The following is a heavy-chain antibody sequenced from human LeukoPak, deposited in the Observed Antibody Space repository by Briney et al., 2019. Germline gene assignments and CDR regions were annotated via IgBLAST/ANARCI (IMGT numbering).Heavy chain of an antibody. D-gene: IGHD4-23*01. Sequence: GGSLRLSCTASGFNFGDYAMSWFRQAPGKGLEWVGFIRSKAHGGTTEYAASVKGKFTISRNDSKSIAYLQMNSLKIDDTAVYYCSRDDDYAGPFDYWGQGTLVTVSS. J-gene: IGHJ4*02. V-gene: IGHV3-49*03. CDR3: SRDDDYAGPFDY. CDR1: GFNFGDYA. CDR2: IRSKAHGGTT.